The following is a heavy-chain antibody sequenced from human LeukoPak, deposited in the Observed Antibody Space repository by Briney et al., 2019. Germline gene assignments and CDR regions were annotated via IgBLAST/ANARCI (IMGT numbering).Heavy chain of an antibody. CDR2: ISHDGGNK. Sequence: GGSLRLSCAASGFTFNNYGINWVRQAPGKGLEWVAVISHDGGNKYYADSVKGRFSISRDNSNNTLYLQMNSLRPEDTAVYYCAKAGTAPASFDYWGQGTLVTVSS. V-gene: IGHV3-30*18. CDR1: GFTFNNYG. J-gene: IGHJ4*02. D-gene: IGHD6-13*01. CDR3: AKAGTAPASFDY.